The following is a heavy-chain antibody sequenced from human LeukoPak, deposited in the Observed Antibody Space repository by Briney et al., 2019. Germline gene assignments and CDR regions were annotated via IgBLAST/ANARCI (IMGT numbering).Heavy chain of an antibody. CDR3: ARHISDCGGDCPFDS. Sequence: GESLKISCKGSGYRFTTYWIGWVRQMPGKGLEWMGIIYPGDSDTRYSPSLQGQVTISADKSISTASLQWSSLKASDTAMYYCARHISDCGGDCPFDSWGQGTLVTVSS. CDR1: GYRFTTYW. V-gene: IGHV5-51*01. J-gene: IGHJ4*02. D-gene: IGHD2-21*02. CDR2: IYPGDSDT.